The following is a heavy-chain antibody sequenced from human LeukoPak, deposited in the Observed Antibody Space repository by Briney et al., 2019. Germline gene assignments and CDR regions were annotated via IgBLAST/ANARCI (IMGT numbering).Heavy chain of an antibody. CDR1: GYTFTSYY. Sequence: GASVKVSCKASGYTFTSYYMHWVRQAPGQGLEWMGWISAYNGNTNYAQKLQGRVTMTTDTSTSTAYMELRSLRSDDTAAYYCAGRGSRRTTYFDYWGQGTLVTVSS. CDR2: ISAYNGNT. V-gene: IGHV1-18*04. J-gene: IGHJ4*02. D-gene: IGHD6-13*01. CDR3: AGRGSRRTTYFDY.